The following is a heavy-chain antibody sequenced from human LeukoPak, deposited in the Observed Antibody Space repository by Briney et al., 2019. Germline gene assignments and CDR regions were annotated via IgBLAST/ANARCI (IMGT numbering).Heavy chain of an antibody. CDR1: GFSFSTYN. CDR2: ISSRSTYI. V-gene: IGHV3-21*01. CDR3: VSGRYCSDSTCYTGEYFPQ. Sequence: PGGSLRLSCAASGFSFSTYNMNWVRQAPGRGLEWVSSISSRSTYIYYADSVKGRFTISRDNAENSLYLQMNSLRVEDTAVYYCVSGRYCSDSTCYTGEYFPQWGQGTLVTVSS. D-gene: IGHD2-2*01. J-gene: IGHJ1*01.